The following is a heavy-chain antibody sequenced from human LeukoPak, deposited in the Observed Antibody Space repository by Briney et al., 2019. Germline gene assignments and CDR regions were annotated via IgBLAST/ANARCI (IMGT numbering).Heavy chain of an antibody. CDR1: GFTFSSYW. CDR3: ARWAHCSSTSCPFVY. J-gene: IGHJ4*02. V-gene: IGHV3-7*03. Sequence: GGSLRLSCPASGFTFSSYWMSWVRQAAGKGLEWVANIKQDGSEKYYVDSVKGRFTISRDNAKNSLYLQMNSLRAEDTAVYYCARWAHCSSTSCPFVYWGQGTLVTVSS. D-gene: IGHD2-2*01. CDR2: IKQDGSEK.